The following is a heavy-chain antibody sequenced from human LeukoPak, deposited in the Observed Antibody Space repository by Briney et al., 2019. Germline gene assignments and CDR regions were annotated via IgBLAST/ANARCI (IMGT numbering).Heavy chain of an antibody. J-gene: IGHJ4*02. V-gene: IGHV4-59*08. D-gene: IGHD2-2*01. Sequence: SETLSLTCTVSGGSISSYYWSWIRQPPGKGLEWIGYIYYSGSTHYNPSLKSRVTISADTSKNQFSVKLSSVTAADTAVYYCARHRDCSTPTCVPGWGQGILVTVSS. CDR1: GGSISSYY. CDR3: ARHRDCSTPTCVPG. CDR2: IYYSGST.